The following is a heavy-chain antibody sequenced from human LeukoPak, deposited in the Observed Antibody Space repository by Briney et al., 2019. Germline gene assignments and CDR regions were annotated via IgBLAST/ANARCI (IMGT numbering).Heavy chain of an antibody. V-gene: IGHV1-46*01. CDR2: SNPSGGST. CDR3: ARDGPMTYGSGKRGKIDY. J-gene: IGHJ4*02. Sequence: ASVKVSCKASGYTFTSYYMHWVRQAPGQGLEWMGISNPSGGSTSYAQKFQGRVTMTRDTSTSTVYMELSSLRSEDTAVYYCARDGPMTYGSGKRGKIDYWGQGTLVTVPS. D-gene: IGHD3-10*01. CDR1: GYTFTSYY.